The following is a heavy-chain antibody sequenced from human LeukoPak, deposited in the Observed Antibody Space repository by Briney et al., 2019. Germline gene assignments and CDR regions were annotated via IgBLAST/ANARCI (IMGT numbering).Heavy chain of an antibody. CDR3: AKDLAVAGMDAEG. CDR2: ISWNSGSI. D-gene: IGHD6-19*01. V-gene: IGHV3-9*01. Sequence: SSGGYYWSWVRQAPGKGLEWVSGISWNSGSIGYADSVKGRFTISRDNAKNSLYLQMNSLRAEDTALYYCAKDLAVAGMDAEGWGQGTLVTVSS. CDR1: SSGGYY. J-gene: IGHJ4*02.